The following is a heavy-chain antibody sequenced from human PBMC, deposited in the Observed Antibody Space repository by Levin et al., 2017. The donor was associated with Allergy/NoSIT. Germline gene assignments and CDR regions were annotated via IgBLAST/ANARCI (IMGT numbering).Heavy chain of an antibody. J-gene: IGHJ3*02. CDR3: ASDGSYDTHDI. CDR1: GFTFSGYT. V-gene: IGHV3-21*01. D-gene: IGHD3-9*01. CDR2: ISSSSTYI. Sequence: GGSLRLSCAASGFTFSGYTLNWVRQAPGKGLEWVSSISSSSTYIYYADSLKGRFTISSDDAKNSLSLQMNSLRVEDTAVYYCASDGSYDTHDIWGQGTMVTVSS.